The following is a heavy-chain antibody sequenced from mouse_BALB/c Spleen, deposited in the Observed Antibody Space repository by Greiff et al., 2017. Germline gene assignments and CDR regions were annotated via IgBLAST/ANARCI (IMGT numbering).Heavy chain of an antibody. V-gene: IGHV5-6-5*01. J-gene: IGHJ4*01. Sequence: EVKLVESGGGLVKPGGSLKLSCAASGFTFSSYAMSWVRQTPEKRLEWVASISSGGRTYYPASVKGRFTISRDNARNILYLQRSSLRSEDTAMYYCARGRGNYDAMDYWGQGTSVTVSS. CDR3: ARGRGNYDAMDY. CDR1: GFTFSSYA. CDR2: ISSGGRT. D-gene: IGHD2-1*01.